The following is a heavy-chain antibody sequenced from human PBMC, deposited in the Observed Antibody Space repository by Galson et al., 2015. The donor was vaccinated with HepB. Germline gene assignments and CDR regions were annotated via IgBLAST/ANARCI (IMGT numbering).Heavy chain of an antibody. J-gene: IGHJ4*02. CDR1: GGTFSSYA. Sequence: SVKVSCKASGGTFSSYAISWVRQAPGQGLEWMGRIIPILGIANYAQKFQGRVTITADKSTSTAYMELSSLRSEDTAVYYCARDPPGESGYKGGQQLGLDYWGQGTLVTVSS. D-gene: IGHD6-13*01. V-gene: IGHV1-69*04. CDR2: IIPILGIA. CDR3: ARDPPGESGYKGGQQLGLDY.